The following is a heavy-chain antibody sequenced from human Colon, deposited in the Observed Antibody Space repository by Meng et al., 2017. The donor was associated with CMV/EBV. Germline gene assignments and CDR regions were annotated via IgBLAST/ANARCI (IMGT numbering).Heavy chain of an antibody. CDR3: AAEYQFLNAPYYEY. J-gene: IGHJ4*02. Sequence: LKISCSASGRNFNRYGVHWVRQAPGKGLEWVATVSHDGDKTYYADSVRGRFAILRDSPKNTVDLQLNSLTTDDTGVYYCAAEYQFLNAPYYEYWGQGALVTVSS. D-gene: IGHD2-2*01. CDR1: GRNFNRYG. V-gene: IGHV3-30*01. CDR2: VSHDGDKT.